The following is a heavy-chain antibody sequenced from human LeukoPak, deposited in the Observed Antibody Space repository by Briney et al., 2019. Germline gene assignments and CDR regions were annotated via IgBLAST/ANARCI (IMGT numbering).Heavy chain of an antibody. CDR3: ARGPHNDAHFDMDV. D-gene: IGHD2/OR15-2a*01. V-gene: IGHV4-59*01. Sequence: PSETLSLTCTVSGDSIISYYWSWVRQSPGKGLEWIGCLYHSGSTKYNPSFESRVAISVDTSKNQLFLNLRSLTPADTAVYYCARGPHNDAHFDMDVWGKGTTVTVSS. CDR2: LYHSGST. J-gene: IGHJ6*03. CDR1: GDSIISYY.